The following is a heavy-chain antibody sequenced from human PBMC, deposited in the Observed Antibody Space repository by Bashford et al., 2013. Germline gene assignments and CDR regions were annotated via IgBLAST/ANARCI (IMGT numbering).Heavy chain of an antibody. Sequence: SETLSLTCAVSGGSISRRSWWSWVRQPPGKGLEWLGQIYYSGSIHYNPSLESRLTISSDMSKNQFSLRLSSVTAADTAVYYCARGSYGGRDYWGQGTLVTVSS. D-gene: IGHD4-23*01. CDR2: IYYSGSI. CDR1: GGSISRRSW. V-gene: IGHV4-4*02. J-gene: IGHJ4*02. CDR3: ARGSYGGRDY.